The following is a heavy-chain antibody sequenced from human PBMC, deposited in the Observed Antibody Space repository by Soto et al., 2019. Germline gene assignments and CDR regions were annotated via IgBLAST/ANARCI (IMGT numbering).Heavy chain of an antibody. D-gene: IGHD3-16*01. V-gene: IGHV4-31*03. J-gene: IGHJ6*02. CDR3: ARLGDRDYYYYGMDV. CDR2: IYYSGST. CDR1: GGSISSGGYY. Sequence: QVQLQESGPGLVKPSQTLSLTCTVSGGSISSGGYYWSWIRQHPGKGLEWIGYIYYSGSTYYNPSLKSRVTISVDTSKNQFSLKLSSVTAADTAVYYCARLGDRDYYYYGMDVWGQGTTVTVSS.